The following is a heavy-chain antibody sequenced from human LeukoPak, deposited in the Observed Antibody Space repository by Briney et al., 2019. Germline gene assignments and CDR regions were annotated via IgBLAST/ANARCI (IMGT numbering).Heavy chain of an antibody. J-gene: IGHJ4*02. Sequence: PSETLSLTCAVYGGSFSGYYWSWIRQPPGKGLEWIGEINHSGSTNYNPSLKSRVTISVDTSKNQFSLKLSSVTAADTAVYYCARRLWSGSYKLFDYWGQGTLVTVSS. D-gene: IGHD3-3*01. V-gene: IGHV4-34*01. CDR3: ARRLWSGSYKLFDY. CDR2: INHSGST. CDR1: GGSFSGYY.